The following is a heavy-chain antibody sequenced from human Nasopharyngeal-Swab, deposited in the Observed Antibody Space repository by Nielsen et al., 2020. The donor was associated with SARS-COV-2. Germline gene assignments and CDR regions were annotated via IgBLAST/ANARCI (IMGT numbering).Heavy chain of an antibody. CDR3: ARAGGYYYDSSGHRTDHAEFDY. CDR1: GFTFSSYD. D-gene: IGHD3-22*01. Sequence: GGSLRLSCAASGFTFSSYDMHWVRQATGKGLEWVSAIGTAGDTYYPGSVKGRFTTSRENAKNSLYLQMNSLRAGDTAVYYCARAGGYYYDSSGHRTDHAEFDYWGQGTLVTVSS. V-gene: IGHV3-13*01. J-gene: IGHJ4*02. CDR2: IGTAGDT.